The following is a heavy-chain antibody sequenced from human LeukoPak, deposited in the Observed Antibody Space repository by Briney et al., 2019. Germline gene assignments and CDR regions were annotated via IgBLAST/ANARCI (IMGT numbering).Heavy chain of an antibody. J-gene: IGHJ4*02. D-gene: IGHD3-16*02. CDR2: ISSSGSTI. CDR1: GFTFSDYY. Sequence: SGGSLRLSCAASGFTFSDYYMSWIRQAPGKGLEWVSYISSSGSTIYYADSVKGRFTISRDNAKNSLYLQMNSLRAEDTAVYYCARESLFGGVIGIAHHFDYWGQGTLVTVSS. CDR3: ARESLFGGVIGIAHHFDY. V-gene: IGHV3-11*01.